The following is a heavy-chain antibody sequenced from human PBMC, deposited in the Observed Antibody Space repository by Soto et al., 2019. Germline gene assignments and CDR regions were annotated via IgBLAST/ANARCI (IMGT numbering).Heavy chain of an antibody. CDR3: ARGSRIAAADAPIDY. Sequence: QVQLQQWGAGLLKPSETLSLTCAVYGGTFNGYYWNWIRQSPGKGLEWIGEINHSGNTNYNPSLTSRVTVSVDPSERQVSLKLSSVTAADTAVYYCARGSRIAAADAPIDYWGQGTLVTVSS. J-gene: IGHJ4*02. CDR1: GGTFNGYY. D-gene: IGHD6-13*01. V-gene: IGHV4-34*01. CDR2: INHSGNT.